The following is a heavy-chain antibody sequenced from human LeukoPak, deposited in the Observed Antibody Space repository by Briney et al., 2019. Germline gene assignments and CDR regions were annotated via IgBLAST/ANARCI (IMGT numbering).Heavy chain of an antibody. J-gene: IGHJ6*03. CDR2: INHSGST. D-gene: IGHD3-9*01. CDR3: ARGRPYYDILTGYYTNSQRTYYYYYMDV. CDR1: GGSFSGYY. Sequence: SETLSLTCAVYGGSFSGYYWSWIRQPPGKGLEWIGEINHSGSTNYNPSLKSRVTISVDTSKNQFSLKLSSVTAADTAVYYCARGRPYYDILTGYYTNSQRTYYYYYMDVWGKGTTVTISS. V-gene: IGHV4-34*01.